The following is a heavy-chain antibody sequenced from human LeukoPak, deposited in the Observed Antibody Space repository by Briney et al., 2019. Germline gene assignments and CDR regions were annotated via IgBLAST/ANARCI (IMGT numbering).Heavy chain of an antibody. V-gene: IGHV3-53*01. CDR3: ARGVEPLAANTLAY. CDR1: GFTVITNG. CDR2: LYSDGNT. D-gene: IGHD1-14*01. J-gene: IGHJ4*02. Sequence: GGSLRLSCAASGFTVITNGMTWVRQAPGKGLEWVSVLYSDGNTKYADSVRGRFAISRDNSKNALYLEMNSLRPDDTAVYYCARGVEPLAANTLAYWGQGTLVTVSS.